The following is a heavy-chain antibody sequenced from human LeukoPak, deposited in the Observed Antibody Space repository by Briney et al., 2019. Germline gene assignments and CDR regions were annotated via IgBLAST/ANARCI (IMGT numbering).Heavy chain of an antibody. CDR2: IYYSGST. Sequence: PSETLSLTCSVSGGSISSGGYYWSWIRQHPGKGLEWIGYIYYSGSTYYNPSLKSRVTISVDTSKNQFSLKLSSVTAADTAVYYCGVSVAGNNAFDIWGQGTMVTVSS. D-gene: IGHD6-19*01. CDR1: GGSISSGGYY. CDR3: GVSVAGNNAFDI. J-gene: IGHJ3*02. V-gene: IGHV4-31*03.